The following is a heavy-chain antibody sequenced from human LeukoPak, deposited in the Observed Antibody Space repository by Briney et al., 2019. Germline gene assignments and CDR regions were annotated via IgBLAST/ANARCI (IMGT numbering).Heavy chain of an antibody. V-gene: IGHV1-24*01. CDR1: GYTLTELS. J-gene: IGHJ5*02. CDR2: FNPEDGEK. Sequence: ASVKVSCKVSGYTLTELSIHWVRQAPGKGLEWMGGFNPEDGEKIYVQKFQGRVTMTRDMSTSTVYMELSSLRSDDTAVYYCARDAPDIVVVVAATDLFDPWGQGTLVTVSS. D-gene: IGHD2-15*01. CDR3: ARDAPDIVVVVAATDLFDP.